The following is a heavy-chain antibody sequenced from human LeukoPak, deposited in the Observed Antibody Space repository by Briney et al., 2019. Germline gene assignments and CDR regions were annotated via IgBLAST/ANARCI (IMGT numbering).Heavy chain of an antibody. J-gene: IGHJ1*01. V-gene: IGHV1-8*03. Sequence: ASVKVSCKASGYTFTSYDINWVRQATGQGLEWMGWMNPNSGNTGYAQKFQGRVTITRNTSISTAYMELSRLRSEDTAVYYCATVDYYDSSGYYAAYFQHWGQGTLVTVSS. D-gene: IGHD3-22*01. CDR2: MNPNSGNT. CDR1: GYTFTSYD. CDR3: ATVDYYDSSGYYAAYFQH.